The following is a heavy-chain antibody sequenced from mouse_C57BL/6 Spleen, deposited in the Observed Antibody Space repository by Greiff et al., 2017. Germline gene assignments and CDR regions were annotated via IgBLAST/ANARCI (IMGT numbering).Heavy chain of an antibody. CDR2: IYPGSGST. Sequence: QVQLQQPGAELVKPGASVKMSCKASGYTFPSYWITWVKQRPGQGLEWIGDIYPGSGSTNYNEKFKSKATLTVDTSSSTAYMQLSSLTSEDSAVYYCASGGSSYDYFDYWGQGTTLTVSS. V-gene: IGHV1-55*01. CDR1: GYTFPSYW. D-gene: IGHD1-1*01. CDR3: ASGGSSYDYFDY. J-gene: IGHJ2*01.